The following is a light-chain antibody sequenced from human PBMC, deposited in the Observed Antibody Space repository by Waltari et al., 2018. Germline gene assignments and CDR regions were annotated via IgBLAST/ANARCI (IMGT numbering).Light chain of an antibody. J-gene: IGLJ3*02. Sequence: QSALTQPASVSGSPGQSITISCTGTRSHVGGYNYVSWYQQHPGKAPKLMIYDVSNRPSGVSNRFSGSKSGNTASLTISGLQAEDEADYYCSSYTSSSTVFGGGTKLTVL. V-gene: IGLV2-14*01. CDR3: SSYTSSSTV. CDR1: RSHVGGYNY. CDR2: DVS.